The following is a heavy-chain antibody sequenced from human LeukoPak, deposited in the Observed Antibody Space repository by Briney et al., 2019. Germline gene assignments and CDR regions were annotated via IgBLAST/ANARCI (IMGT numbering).Heavy chain of an antibody. V-gene: IGHV3-30*18. CDR3: AKDLTRDGFDY. J-gene: IGHJ4*02. Sequence: GGSLRLSCAASGFIFSNYGMHWVRQAPGKGLEWVAVISYDGSNKYYADSVKGRFTISRDNSKNTLYLQMNSLRAEDTAVYYCAKDLTRDGFDYWGQGTLVTVSS. D-gene: IGHD5-24*01. CDR1: GFIFSNYG. CDR2: ISYDGSNK.